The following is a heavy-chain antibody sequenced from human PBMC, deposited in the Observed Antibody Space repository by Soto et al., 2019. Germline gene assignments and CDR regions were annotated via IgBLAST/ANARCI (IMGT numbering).Heavy chain of an antibody. D-gene: IGHD3-16*02. Sequence: ASVKVSCKASGYTFTSYDINWVRQATGQGLEWMGWMNPNSGNTGYAQKFQGRVTMTRNTSISTAYMELSSLRSEDTAVYYCARVINDYVWGSYRPTGFDPWGQGTLVTVSS. CDR3: ARVINDYVWGSYRPTGFDP. J-gene: IGHJ5*02. V-gene: IGHV1-8*01. CDR2: MNPNSGNT. CDR1: GYTFTSYD.